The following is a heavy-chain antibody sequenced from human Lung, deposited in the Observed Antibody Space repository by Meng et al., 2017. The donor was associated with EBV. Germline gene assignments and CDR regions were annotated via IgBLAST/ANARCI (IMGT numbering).Heavy chain of an antibody. D-gene: IGHD6-6*01. V-gene: IGHV4-59*12. Sequence: QVQLQESGPGLVKSSETLSLTCTVSGDSISDYFWNWIRQPAGKGLEWIGYIYYSGSTNCNPSLKSLVTISVDTSKNQFSLKLSSVTAADTAVYYCARVVAGRYNWFNPWGQGTLVTVSS. CDR1: GDSISDYF. J-gene: IGHJ5*02. CDR3: ARVVAGRYNWFNP. CDR2: IYYSGST.